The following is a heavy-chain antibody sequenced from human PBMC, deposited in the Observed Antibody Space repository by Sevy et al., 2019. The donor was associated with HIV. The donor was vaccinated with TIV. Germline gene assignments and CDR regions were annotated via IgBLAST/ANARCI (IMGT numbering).Heavy chain of an antibody. D-gene: IGHD2-15*01. J-gene: IGHJ6*02. V-gene: IGHV3-21*01. CDR2: ISSSSTYI. Sequence: GGSLRLSSAASGFTIRTYNMIWVRQAPGKGLEWVSSISSSSTYIYYADSVKGRCTISRDNAKNALYLQMSSLRAEDTAVYYCARDLVIPATTDYFYYGMDVWGQGTTVTVSS. CDR3: ARDLVIPATTDYFYYGMDV. CDR1: GFTIRTYN.